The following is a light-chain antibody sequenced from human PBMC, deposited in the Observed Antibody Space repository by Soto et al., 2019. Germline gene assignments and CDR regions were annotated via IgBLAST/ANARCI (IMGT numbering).Light chain of an antibody. CDR2: GAS. V-gene: IGKV3-20*01. CDR1: QSVSSSY. J-gene: IGKJ5*01. Sequence: EFVLTQSPATLSVSPGERATLSCRASQSVSSSYLAWYQQKPGQAPSLLIYGASSRATGIPDRFSGSGSGTDFTLTISRLEPEDFAVYYCQQYGSSITFGQGTRLEIK. CDR3: QQYGSSIT.